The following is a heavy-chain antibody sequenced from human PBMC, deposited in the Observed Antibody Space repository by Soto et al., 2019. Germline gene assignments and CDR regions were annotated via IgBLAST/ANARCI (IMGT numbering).Heavy chain of an antibody. CDR3: AGAREAARDCSGSVCYLSNWFDP. V-gene: IGHV4-31*02. Sequence: LCGGSISSGAYIWSWIGQYPGKGLEWVGYIFHSGRTYYNPSRQSRVSMSVDTSKNHVSVMLTSVTAADTAVYFCAGAREAARDCSGSVCYLSNWFDPWGQGTLVTVSS. CDR2: IFHSGRT. D-gene: IGHD2-8*02. CDR1: GGSISSGAYI. J-gene: IGHJ5*02.